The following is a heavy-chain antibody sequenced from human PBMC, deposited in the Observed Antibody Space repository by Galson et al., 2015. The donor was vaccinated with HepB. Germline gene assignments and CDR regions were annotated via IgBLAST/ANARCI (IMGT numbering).Heavy chain of an antibody. CDR1: GFTFSSYA. D-gene: IGHD6-19*01. CDR2: ISYDGSNK. J-gene: IGHJ4*02. Sequence: SLRLSCAASGFTFSSYAMHWVRQAPGKGLEWVAVISYDGSNKYYADSVKGRFTISRDNSKNTLYLQMNSLRAEDTAVYYCARDVGSSGWIDYWGQGTLVTVSS. CDR3: ARDVGSSGWIDY. V-gene: IGHV3-30*04.